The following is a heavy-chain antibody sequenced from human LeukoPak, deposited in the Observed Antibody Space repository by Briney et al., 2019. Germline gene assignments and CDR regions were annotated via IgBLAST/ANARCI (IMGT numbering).Heavy chain of an antibody. CDR1: GGSISNYY. V-gene: IGHV4-59*12. J-gene: IGHJ3*02. Sequence: SETLSLTCTVSGGSISNYYWSWIRQPPGKALEWIGNIFYSGSTYYSPSLKSRVTISLDTSRNQFSLKLNSVTAADTAVYYCAKSNGYGLIDIWGQGTMVTVSS. D-gene: IGHD3-22*01. CDR3: AKSNGYGLIDI. CDR2: IFYSGST.